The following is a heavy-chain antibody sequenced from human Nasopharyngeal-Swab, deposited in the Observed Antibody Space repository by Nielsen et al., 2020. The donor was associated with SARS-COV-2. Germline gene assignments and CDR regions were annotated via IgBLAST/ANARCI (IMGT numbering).Heavy chain of an antibody. V-gene: IGHV3-74*01. J-gene: IGHJ5*02. D-gene: IGHD1-20*01. Sequence: GESLKSSCAASGFTFSSYWMHWVRQAPGKGLVWVSRINSDGSSTSYADSVKGRFTISRDNAKNTLYLQMNSLRAEDTAVYYCARGRYNWNVNNWFDPWGQGTLVTVSS. CDR1: GFTFSSYW. CDR3: ARGRYNWNVNNWFDP. CDR2: INSDGSST.